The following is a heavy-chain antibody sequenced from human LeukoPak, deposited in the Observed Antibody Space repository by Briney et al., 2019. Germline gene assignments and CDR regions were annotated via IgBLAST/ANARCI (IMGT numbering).Heavy chain of an antibody. V-gene: IGHV1-18*01. J-gene: IGHJ4*02. CDR2: ISAYNGNT. CDR1: GYTFTSYG. CDR3: ARGRAIAAAGARLFDY. Sequence: ASVKVSCKASGYTFTSYGISWVRQAPGQGLEWMGWISAYNGNTNYAQKLQGRVTMTTDTSTSTAYMELSRLRSDDTAVYYCARGRAIAAAGARLFDYWGQGTLVTVSS. D-gene: IGHD6-13*01.